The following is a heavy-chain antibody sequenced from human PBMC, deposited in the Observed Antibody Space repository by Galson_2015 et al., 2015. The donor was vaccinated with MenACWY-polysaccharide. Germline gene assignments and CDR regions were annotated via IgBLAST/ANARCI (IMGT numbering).Heavy chain of an antibody. CDR2: TDSDGSST. Sequence: SLRLSCAASEFTFSRYWMNWVRQAPGKGLVWVSRTDSDGSSTSYADSVKGRFTISRDNAKNTLYLQMNSLRAEDTAVYYCAVHCSSTSCYSPLSRRWGQGTMVTVSS. J-gene: IGHJ3*01. CDR1: EFTFSRYW. CDR3: AVHCSSTSCYSPLSRR. V-gene: IGHV3-74*01. D-gene: IGHD2-2*01.